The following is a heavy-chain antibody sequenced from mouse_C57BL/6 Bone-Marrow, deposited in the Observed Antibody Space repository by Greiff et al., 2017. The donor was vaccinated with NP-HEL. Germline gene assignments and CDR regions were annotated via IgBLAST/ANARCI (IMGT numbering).Heavy chain of an antibody. CDR3: ARESYCYYYAVDY. CDR2: IYPRSGNT. Sequence: VKLMESGAELARPGASVKLSCKASGYTFTSYGISWVKQRTGQGLEWIGEIYPRSGNTYYNEKFKGKATLTADKSSSTAYMELRSLTSEDSAVYFCARESYCYYYAVDYWGQGTAVTVSS. V-gene: IGHV1-81*01. D-gene: IGHD2-10*01. CDR1: GYTFTSYG. J-gene: IGHJ4*01.